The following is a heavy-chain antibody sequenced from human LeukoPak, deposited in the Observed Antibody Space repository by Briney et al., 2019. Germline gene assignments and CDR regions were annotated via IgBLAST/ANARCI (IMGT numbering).Heavy chain of an antibody. CDR1: GYTFTSYG. Sequence: ASVKVSCKASGYTFTSYGISWVRQATGQGLEWMGWISAYNGNTNYAQKLQGRVTMTTDTSTSTAYMELRSLRSDDTAVYYCARGSDWFQYDYYFDYWGQGTLVTVSS. CDR2: ISAYNGNT. CDR3: ARGSDWFQYDYYFDY. J-gene: IGHJ4*02. D-gene: IGHD3-9*01. V-gene: IGHV1-18*01.